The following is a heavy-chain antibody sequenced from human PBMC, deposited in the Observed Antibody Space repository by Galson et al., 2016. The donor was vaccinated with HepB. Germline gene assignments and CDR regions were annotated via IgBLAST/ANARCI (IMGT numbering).Heavy chain of an antibody. CDR1: GDSVSSNSAG. V-gene: IGHV6-1*01. J-gene: IGHJ4*02. CDR2: TFYRSNWQT. CDR3: ARSYLLGRGFGW. D-gene: IGHD7-27*01. Sequence: CAISGDSVSSNSAGWYWFRQSPSRGLEWLGRTFYRSNWQTDYAESVKSRITIHPDTSKNQFSLQLNSVTPDDTALYYCARSYLLGRGFGWWGQGTLVTVSS.